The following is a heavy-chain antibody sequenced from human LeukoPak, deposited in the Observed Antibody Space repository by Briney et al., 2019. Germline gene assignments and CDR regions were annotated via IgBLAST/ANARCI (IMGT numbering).Heavy chain of an antibody. J-gene: IGHJ4*02. CDR2: ISGSGGST. V-gene: IGHV3-23*01. CDR1: GFTFSSYA. D-gene: IGHD3-10*01. Sequence: GGSLRLSCAASGFTFSSYAMSWVRQAPGKGLEWVSAISGSGGSTYYADSVKGRFTISRDNSKNMLYLQMNSLRAEDTAVYYCARGYYYYGSGSYYGYWGQGTLVTVSS. CDR3: ARGYYYYGSGSYYGY.